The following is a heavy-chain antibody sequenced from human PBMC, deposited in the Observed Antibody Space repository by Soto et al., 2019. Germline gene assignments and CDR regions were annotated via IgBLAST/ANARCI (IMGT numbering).Heavy chain of an antibody. J-gene: IGHJ3*02. Sequence: GGSLRLSCAASGFTFSSYGMHWVRQAPGKGLEWVAVISYDGSNKYYADFVKGGFTISRDYYKNKLYLQMNSLGADDTAVYYCAKAAAGTDAFDIWGQGTMVTVSS. CDR2: ISYDGSNK. V-gene: IGHV3-30*18. CDR1: GFTFSSYG. D-gene: IGHD6-13*01. CDR3: AKAAAGTDAFDI.